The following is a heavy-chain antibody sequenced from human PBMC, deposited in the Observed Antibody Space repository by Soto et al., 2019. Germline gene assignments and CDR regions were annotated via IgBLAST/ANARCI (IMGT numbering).Heavy chain of an antibody. CDR2: IWYDGSNK. V-gene: IGHV3-33*01. J-gene: IGHJ6*02. CDR1: GFTFSSYG. Sequence: GGSLRLSCAASGFTFSSYGMHWVRQAPGKGLEWVAVIWYDGSNKYYADSVKGRFTISRDNSKNTLYLQMNSLRAEDTAVYYCARERYFDWLLPSHGPLPVYGMDVWGQGTTVTAP. CDR3: ARERYFDWLLPSHGPLPVYGMDV. D-gene: IGHD3-9*01.